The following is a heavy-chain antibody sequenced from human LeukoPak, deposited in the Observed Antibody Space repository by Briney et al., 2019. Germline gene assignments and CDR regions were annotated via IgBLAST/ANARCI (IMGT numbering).Heavy chain of an antibody. J-gene: IGHJ4*02. V-gene: IGHV4-39*01. CDR2: VYYTGIT. Sequence: SETLSLTCTLSGGSLTTNTFYWGWIRQPPGKGLEWIGTVYYTGITHYNPSLKSRITKSVDTSKNHFSLNLTSVTAADTAVYFCARHGILTDHSIRYWGQGLLVTVSS. CDR3: ARHGILTDHSIRY. CDR1: GGSLTTNTFY. D-gene: IGHD3-9*01.